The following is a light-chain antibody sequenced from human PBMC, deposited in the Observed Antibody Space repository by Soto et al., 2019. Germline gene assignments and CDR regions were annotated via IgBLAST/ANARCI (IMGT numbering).Light chain of an antibody. J-gene: IGKJ5*01. V-gene: IGKV3-11*01. CDR2: DAS. Sequence: EIVWTQSAATLSLSPGERATPXRMASQSVSSHLVWYQQKPGQAPRLLISDASNRATGIPARFSGSGSGTDFTLTINSLEPEDFAVYYCQQRSSWPITVGQGTRLETK. CDR3: QQRSSWPIT. CDR1: QSVSSH.